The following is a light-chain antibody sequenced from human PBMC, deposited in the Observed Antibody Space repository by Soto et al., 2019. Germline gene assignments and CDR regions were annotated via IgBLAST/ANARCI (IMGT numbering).Light chain of an antibody. J-gene: IGKJ4*01. CDR2: DAS. CDR1: QSVSSY. V-gene: IGKV3-11*01. Sequence: EIVLTQSPATLSLSPGERATLSCRASQSVSSYLGWYQQKPGQAPRLLIYDASNWATGTPARFTGSGSGTDFTLTSSNLEPEDFAVYYCQQRSDWPLTFGGGTKVEI. CDR3: QQRSDWPLT.